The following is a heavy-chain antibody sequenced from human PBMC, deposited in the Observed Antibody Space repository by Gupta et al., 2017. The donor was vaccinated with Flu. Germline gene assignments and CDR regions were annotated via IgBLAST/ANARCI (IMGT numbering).Heavy chain of an antibody. CDR1: GGSINTNDYY. Sequence: QLQLQESGPGLVKASATLSLTCTVSGGSINTNDYYWAWIRQPPGKGLEWIGNVFYSGTIYFNPSLMSRVTMSVDISQNQFSLNLRSVTDADTAVYYCARHSQQQPPWYFDLWGRGSLVTVSS. CDR2: VFYSGTI. J-gene: IGHJ2*01. D-gene: IGHD6-13*01. CDR3: ARHSQQQPPWYFDL. V-gene: IGHV4-39*01.